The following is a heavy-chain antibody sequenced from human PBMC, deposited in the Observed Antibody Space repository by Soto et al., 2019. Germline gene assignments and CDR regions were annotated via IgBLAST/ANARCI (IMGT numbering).Heavy chain of an antibody. CDR2: IHYSGST. CDR1: GGSIRSYY. D-gene: IGHD6-13*01. J-gene: IGHJ4*02. Sequence: SETLSLTCSFSGGSIRSYYWNWIRQPPGKGLEWIGYIHYSGSTKYNPSLKSRLTISVDTSMSEFSLKLSSVTAADTAVYYCARSFSSSWILFDSWGEGTLVTVSS. CDR3: ARSFSSSWILFDS. V-gene: IGHV4-59*08.